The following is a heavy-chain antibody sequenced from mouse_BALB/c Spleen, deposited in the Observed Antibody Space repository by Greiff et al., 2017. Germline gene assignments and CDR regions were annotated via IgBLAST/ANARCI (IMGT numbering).Heavy chain of an antibody. J-gene: IGHJ4*01. CDR1: GFSLTSYD. V-gene: IGHV2-9-2*01. CDR2: IWTGGGT. Sequence: VHLVESGPGLVAPSQSLSITCTVSGFSLTSYDISWIRQPPGKGLEWLGVIWTGGGTNYNSAFMSRLSISKDNSKSQVFLKMNSLQTDDTAIYYCVRDLYYYGSSYESAMDYWGQGTSVTVSS. CDR3: VRDLYYYGSSYESAMDY. D-gene: IGHD1-1*01.